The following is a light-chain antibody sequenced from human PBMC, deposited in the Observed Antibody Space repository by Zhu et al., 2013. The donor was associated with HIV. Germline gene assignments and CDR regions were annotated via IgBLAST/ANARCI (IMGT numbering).Light chain of an antibody. J-gene: IGKJ3*01. CDR2: AAS. Sequence: VMTQSPVSLSVSPGERATLSCRASQNVNRFLAWYQKHPGQAPRLLIYAASARASGIPARFSGSGSGTDFTLTISSLEPEDFAVYYCQQRSNWPPIFTFGPGTKVDI. CDR3: QQRSNWPPIFT. V-gene: IGKV3-11*01. CDR1: QNVNRF.